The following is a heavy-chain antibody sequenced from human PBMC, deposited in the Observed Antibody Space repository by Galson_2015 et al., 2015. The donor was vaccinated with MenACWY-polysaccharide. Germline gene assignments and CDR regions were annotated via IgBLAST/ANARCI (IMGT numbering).Heavy chain of an antibody. V-gene: IGHV3-15*05. CDR1: GFTVTDAR. J-gene: IGHJ4*02. CDR3: ATRGPSSTSRNRWEY. D-gene: IGHD2-2*01. CDR2: IKSKTEGGTT. Sequence: SLRLSCAASGFTVTDARMNWVRQAPGKGLEWVARIKSKTEGGTTDYAAPVEGRFTISRDESKNTLFLQMNSLKAEDTAVYYCATRGPSSTSRNRWEYWGPGTLVTVSS.